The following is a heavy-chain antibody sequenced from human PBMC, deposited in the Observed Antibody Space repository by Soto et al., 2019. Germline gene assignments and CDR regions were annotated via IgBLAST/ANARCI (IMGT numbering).Heavy chain of an antibody. CDR3: GRLPSSGWRAFFDY. D-gene: IGHD6-19*01. V-gene: IGHV4-59*08. J-gene: IGHJ4*02. CDR1: GGSISSYY. CDR2: IYYSGST. Sequence: SETLSLTCTVSGGSISSYYWSWIRQPPGKGLEWIGYIYYSGSTNYNPSLKSRVTISVDTSKNQFSLKLSSVTAADTAVYYCGRLPSSGWRAFFDYWGQGTLVTVSS.